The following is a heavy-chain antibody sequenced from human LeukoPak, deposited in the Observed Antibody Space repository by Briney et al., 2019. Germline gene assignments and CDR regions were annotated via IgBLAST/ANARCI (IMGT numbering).Heavy chain of an antibody. CDR1: GFTFSSYA. J-gene: IGHJ4*02. D-gene: IGHD1-26*01. V-gene: IGHV3-21*04. CDR3: VRDRGTYRPIDY. CDR2: ISYTGTYI. Sequence: GGSLRLSCAASGFTFSSYAMSWVRQAPGKGLKWVSSISYTGTYIYYADSVKGRFTISRDNAQNSLYLQMNSLRAEDTAIYYCVRDRGTYRPIDYWGQGTLVTVSS.